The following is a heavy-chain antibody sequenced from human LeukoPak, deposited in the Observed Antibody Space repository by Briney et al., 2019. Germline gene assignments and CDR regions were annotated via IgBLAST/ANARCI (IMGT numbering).Heavy chain of an antibody. D-gene: IGHD4-17*01. J-gene: IGHJ4*02. V-gene: IGHV1-2*02. Sequence: GASVKVSCKASGYTCTGYYIHWVRQAPGHGLEWMGWIYPNSGGTNYAQKFQGRVTMTRDTSISTAYMELSRLRSDDTAVYYCARDNGDYYFDYWGQGTLVTVSS. CDR3: ARDNGDYYFDY. CDR1: GYTCTGYY. CDR2: IYPNSGGT.